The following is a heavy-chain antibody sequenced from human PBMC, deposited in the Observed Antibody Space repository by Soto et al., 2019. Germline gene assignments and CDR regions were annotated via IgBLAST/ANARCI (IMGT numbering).Heavy chain of an antibody. CDR2: INHSGST. D-gene: IGHD3-3*01. CDR1: GGSFSGYY. J-gene: IGHJ4*02. Sequence: TLSLTCAVYGGSFSGYYWSWIRQPPGKGLEWIGEINHSGSTNYNPSLKSRVTISVDTSKNQFSLKLSSVTAADTAVYYCARGYDFWSGYYRYYYFDYWGQGTLVTVSS. V-gene: IGHV4-34*01. CDR3: ARGYDFWSGYYRYYYFDY.